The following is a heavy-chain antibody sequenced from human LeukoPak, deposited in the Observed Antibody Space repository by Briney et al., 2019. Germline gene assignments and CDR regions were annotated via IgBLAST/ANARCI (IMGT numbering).Heavy chain of an antibody. CDR3: ASFRDYVWGSSDYYFDY. J-gene: IGHJ4*02. CDR2: IYTSGST. V-gene: IGHV4-61*02. Sequence: PSETLSLTCTVSGGSISSGSYYWSWIRQPAGKGLEWIGRIYTSGSTNYNPSLKSRVTISVDTSKNQFSLKLSSVTAADTAVYYCASFRDYVWGSSDYYFDYWGQGTLVTVSS. CDR1: GGSISSGSYY. D-gene: IGHD3-16*01.